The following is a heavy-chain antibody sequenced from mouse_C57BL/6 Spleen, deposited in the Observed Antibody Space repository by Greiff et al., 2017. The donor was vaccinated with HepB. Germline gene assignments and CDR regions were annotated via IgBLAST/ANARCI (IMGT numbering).Heavy chain of an antibody. J-gene: IGHJ2*01. D-gene: IGHD4-1*01. CDR2: ISYDGSN. CDR3: ARDGNYFDD. CDR1: GYSITSGYY. V-gene: IGHV3-6*01. Sequence: EVKLQESGPGLVKPSQSLSLTCSVPGYSITSGYYWNWIRQFPGNKLEWMGYISYDGSNNYNPSLKNRISITRDTSKNQFFLKLNSVTTEDTATYYCARDGNYFDDWGQGTTLTVSS.